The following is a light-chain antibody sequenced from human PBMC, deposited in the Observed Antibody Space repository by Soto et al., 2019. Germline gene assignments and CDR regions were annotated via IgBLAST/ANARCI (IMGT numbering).Light chain of an antibody. Sequence: EIVMTQSPATLSVSPGGSATLSCRASQHVSSNFAWYRQKPGQAPTLLIYRASTRATGIPARFSGSGSGTEFTLTLSSLQSEDFSVYYCQQYHNWPYTFGQGTKLEIK. CDR3: QQYHNWPYT. CDR1: QHVSSN. CDR2: RAS. J-gene: IGKJ2*01. V-gene: IGKV3-15*01.